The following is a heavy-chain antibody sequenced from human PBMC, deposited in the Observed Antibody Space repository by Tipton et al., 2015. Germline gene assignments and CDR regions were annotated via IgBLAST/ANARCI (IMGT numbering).Heavy chain of an antibody. V-gene: IGHV4-59*01. CDR2: IYYSGST. Sequence: TLSLTCTVSDGSLSSYYWSWIRQPPGKGLEWIGYIYYSGSTNYNPSLKSRVTIPVDTSKNQFSLKLSSVTAADTAVYYCARGHYVSRMDVWGQGTTVTVAS. D-gene: IGHD3-10*01. J-gene: IGHJ6*02. CDR1: DGSLSSYY. CDR3: ARGHYVSRMDV.